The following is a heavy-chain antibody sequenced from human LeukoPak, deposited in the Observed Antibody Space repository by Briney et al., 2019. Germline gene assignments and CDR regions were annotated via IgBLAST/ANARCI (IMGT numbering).Heavy chain of an antibody. CDR2: IYYGGST. V-gene: IGHV4-59*08. Sequence: PSETLSLTCTVSGGSISSYYWSWIRQPPGKGLEWIGYIYYGGSTNYNPSLKSRVTISVDTSKNQFSLKLSSVTAADTAVYYCARHANVITIFGVVMNWFDPWGQGTLVTVSS. D-gene: IGHD3-3*01. J-gene: IGHJ5*02. CDR1: GGSISSYY. CDR3: ARHANVITIFGVVMNWFDP.